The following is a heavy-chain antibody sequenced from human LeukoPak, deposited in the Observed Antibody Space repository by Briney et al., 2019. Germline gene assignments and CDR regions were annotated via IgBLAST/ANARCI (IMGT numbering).Heavy chain of an antibody. CDR3: VRLVLPGAVAI. J-gene: IGHJ3*02. Sequence: WEPLSIPCTVSGYIISSGYYWGWIRQPPGKGLEWFGSFHRSGSTYYNPSLQSRVTISVDTSKSPFYLKLSSVTVADTAEYYCVRLVLPGAVAICGQRTIVSASS. D-gene: IGHD2-2*01. V-gene: IGHV4-38-2*02. CDR1: GYIISSGYY. CDR2: FHRSGST.